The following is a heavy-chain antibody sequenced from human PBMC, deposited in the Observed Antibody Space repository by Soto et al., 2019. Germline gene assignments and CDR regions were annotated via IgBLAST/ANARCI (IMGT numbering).Heavy chain of an antibody. CDR2: ISWNSGNSI. J-gene: IGHJ4*02. CDR1: GFTFDDYA. V-gene: IGHV3-9*01. CDR3: ARRAAAGRYFDY. D-gene: IGHD6-13*01. Sequence: MILYWADSGFTFDDYAMHWVRQAPGKGLEWVSGISWNSGNSIYYADSVRGRFTVSRDNAKNSLFLQMNSLRAEDTAVYYCARRAAAGRYFDYWGLGTLVTVSS.